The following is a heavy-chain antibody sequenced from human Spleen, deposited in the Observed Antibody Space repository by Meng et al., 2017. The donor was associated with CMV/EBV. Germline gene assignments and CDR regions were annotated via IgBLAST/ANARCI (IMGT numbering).Heavy chain of an antibody. J-gene: IGHJ6*02. D-gene: IGHD2-2*01. CDR2: MNPNSGNT. Sequence: ASVKVSCKASGYTFTSYDINWVRQATGQGLQWMGWMNPNSGNTGYAQKFQGRVTMTRNTSISTAYMELSSLRSDDTAVYYCARKLCSSTSCYGMDVWGQGTTVTVSS. V-gene: IGHV1-8*01. CDR3: ARKLCSSTSCYGMDV. CDR1: GYTFTSYD.